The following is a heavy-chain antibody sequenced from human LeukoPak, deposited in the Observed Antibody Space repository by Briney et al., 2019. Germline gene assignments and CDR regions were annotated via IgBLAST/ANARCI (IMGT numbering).Heavy chain of an antibody. J-gene: IGHJ4*02. Sequence: GASVKVSCKASGYTFTSYGISWVRQAPGQGLEWMGWISAYNGNTNYAQKLQGRVTITTDTSTRTAYMQLRSLRSDGTAVYYCARGEGYCSSTSCYLWFDYWGQGTLVTVSS. D-gene: IGHD2-2*01. CDR1: GYTFTSYG. CDR3: ARGEGYCSSTSCYLWFDY. CDR2: ISAYNGNT. V-gene: IGHV1-18*01.